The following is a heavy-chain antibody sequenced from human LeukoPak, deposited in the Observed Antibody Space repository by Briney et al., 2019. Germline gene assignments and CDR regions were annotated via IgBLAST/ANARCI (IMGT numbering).Heavy chain of an antibody. J-gene: IGHJ6*02. CDR1: GYTFTIYD. Sequence: GASVKVSCKASGYTFTIYDINWVRQAPGQGLEWVGWMNPNNGGTVYAQKFQGRVTMTRDTSTATSYMELNSLRSEDTAVYYCARGAIFGVTPRGYGMDVWGQGTTVTVSS. CDR3: ARGAIFGVTPRGYGMDV. D-gene: IGHD3-3*01. V-gene: IGHV1-8*01. CDR2: MNPNNGGT.